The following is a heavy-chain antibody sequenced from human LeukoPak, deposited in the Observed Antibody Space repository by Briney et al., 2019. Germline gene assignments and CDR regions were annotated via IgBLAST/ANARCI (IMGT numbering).Heavy chain of an antibody. CDR1: GGPISSSSYY. Sequence: PSETLSLTCTVSGGPISSSSYYWGWIRRPPGKGLEWIGSIYYSGSTYYTTSLKSRVTISIDTSNNQFSLKLTSVTAADTAVYYCARYHSTWGLNYWGQGTLVAVSS. J-gene: IGHJ4*02. CDR3: ARYHSTWGLNY. CDR2: IYYSGST. V-gene: IGHV4-39*01. D-gene: IGHD2-2*01.